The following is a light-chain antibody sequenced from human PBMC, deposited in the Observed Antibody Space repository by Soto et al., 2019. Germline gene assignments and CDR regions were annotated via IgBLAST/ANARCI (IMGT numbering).Light chain of an antibody. Sequence: DIQMTQSPSTLSASVGDRVTITCRASQSISSWLAWYQQKPGKAPKLLIYKASSLQSGVPSRSSGSGSGTEFTLTISSLQPGDFATYYCQQYNSWSTCGQGTKVEVK. V-gene: IGKV1-5*03. CDR1: QSISSW. CDR2: KAS. J-gene: IGKJ1*01. CDR3: QQYNSWST.